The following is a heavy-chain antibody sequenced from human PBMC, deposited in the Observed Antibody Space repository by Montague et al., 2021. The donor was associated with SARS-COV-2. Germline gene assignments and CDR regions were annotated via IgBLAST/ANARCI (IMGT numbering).Heavy chain of an antibody. CDR2: IFYRGTT. D-gene: IGHD1-1*01. CDR1: GASMTYFY. Sequence: SETLSLTCTVSGASMTYFYWSWIRQNPEEGLEWIGYIFYRGTTTYNPSLESRVTITVDTSTDQFYLKLNSVTAADTAVYYCARGATRTFDYWGQGTRVTVS. J-gene: IGHJ4*02. V-gene: IGHV4-59*01. CDR3: ARGATRTFDY.